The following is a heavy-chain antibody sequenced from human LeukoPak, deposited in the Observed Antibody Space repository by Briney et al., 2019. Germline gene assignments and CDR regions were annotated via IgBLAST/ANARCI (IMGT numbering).Heavy chain of an antibody. CDR3: ASGGGVHSSSSNHDAFDI. J-gene: IGHJ3*02. V-gene: IGHV3-23*01. Sequence: GGSLRLSCAASGFTFSSYAMSWVRQAPGKGLEWVSAISGSGGSTYYADSVKGRFTISRDNSKNTLYLQMNSLRAEDTAVYYCASGGGVHSSSSNHDAFDIWGQGTMVTVSS. CDR1: GFTFSSYA. CDR2: ISGSGGST. D-gene: IGHD6-6*01.